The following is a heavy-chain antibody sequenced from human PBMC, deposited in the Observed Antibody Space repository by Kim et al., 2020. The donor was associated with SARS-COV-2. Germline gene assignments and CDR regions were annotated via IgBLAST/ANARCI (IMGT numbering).Heavy chain of an antibody. J-gene: IGHJ4*02. CDR2: IYYSGST. V-gene: IGHV4-59*13. Sequence: SETLSLTCTVSGGSISSYYWSWIRQPPGKGLEWIGYIYYSGSTNYNPSLKSRVTISVDTSKNQFSLKLSSVTAADTAVYYCARGSGRYSSSWTKRAEIDYWGQGTLVTVSS. CDR3: ARGSGRYSSSWTKRAEIDY. D-gene: IGHD6-13*01. CDR1: GGSISSYY.